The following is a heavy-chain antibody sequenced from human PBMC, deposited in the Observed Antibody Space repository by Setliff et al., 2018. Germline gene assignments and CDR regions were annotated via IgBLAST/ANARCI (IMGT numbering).Heavy chain of an antibody. D-gene: IGHD2-15*01. CDR3: ARRRGYCSGGSCSDGWVNWFDP. V-gene: IGHV1-69*13. J-gene: IGHJ5*02. CDR1: GGTFSSYA. CDR2: IIPIFGTA. Sequence: SVKVSCKASGGTFSSYAISWVRQAPGQGLEWMGGIIPIFGTANYAQKFQGRVTITADESTRTAYMDLSSLRSEDTAVYYCARRRGYCSGGSCSDGWVNWFDPWGQGTLVTVSS.